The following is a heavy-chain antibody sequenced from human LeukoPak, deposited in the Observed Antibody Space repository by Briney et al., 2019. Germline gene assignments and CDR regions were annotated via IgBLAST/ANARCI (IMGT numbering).Heavy chain of an antibody. D-gene: IGHD3-10*01. CDR2: INHSGST. CDR3: ARWGYYGSGNDFRFDP. J-gene: IGHJ5*02. CDR1: GGSFSGYY. V-gene: IGHV4-34*01. Sequence: SETLSLTCAVYGGSFSGYYWSWIRQPPGNGLEWIGEINHSGSTNYKPSLKGRVTISVDTSKNQFSLKLSSVTAADTAVYYCARWGYYGSGNDFRFDPWGQGTLVTVSS.